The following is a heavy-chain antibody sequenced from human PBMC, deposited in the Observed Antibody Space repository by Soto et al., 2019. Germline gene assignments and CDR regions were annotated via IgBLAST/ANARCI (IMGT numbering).Heavy chain of an antibody. J-gene: IGHJ6*02. Sequence: QVQLAESGPGLVRPSETLSLTCSVYGVSLTSYYWRWIRQSAGGGLEWMGRINTDGLSTYSPSFKSRRTMLLDTANNQGSLRLISVTAADTAVYFCARVPVAVAATEDYYGLDGLGQGTSGNFSS. D-gene: IGHD2-15*01. CDR3: ARVPVAVAATEDYYGLDG. V-gene: IGHV4-4*07. CDR2: INTDGLS. CDR1: GVSLTSYY.